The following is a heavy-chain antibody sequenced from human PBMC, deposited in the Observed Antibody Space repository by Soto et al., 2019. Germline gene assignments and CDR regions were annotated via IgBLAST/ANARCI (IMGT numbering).Heavy chain of an antibody. CDR2: IDTYGSGT. CDR3: ARVLKSSGWDNDVFDI. D-gene: IGHD6-19*01. J-gene: IGHJ3*02. CDR1: GFTFSSDW. Sequence: SLRLSCAASGFTFSSDWMHWVRQAPGKGLVWVSRIDTYGSGTRYADSVKGRFIISRDNAENTMYLQMNYLRVEDTAVYYCARVLKSSGWDNDVFDIWGQGTMVTVSS. V-gene: IGHV3-74*01.